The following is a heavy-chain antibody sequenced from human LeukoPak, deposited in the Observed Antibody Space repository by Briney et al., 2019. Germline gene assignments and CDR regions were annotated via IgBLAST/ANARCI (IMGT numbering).Heavy chain of an antibody. V-gene: IGHV1-69*05. J-gene: IGHJ4*02. Sequence: SSVKVSCKGSGCTFTIYAISWVRQAPGQGLEWMGGIIPIFGSANYAQKFQGRATITTDESTSTAYMELSSLRSEDTAVYYCARSESSLSEMATIGPLNFDYWGQGTLVTVSS. CDR2: IIPIFGSA. D-gene: IGHD5-24*01. CDR1: GCTFTIYA. CDR3: ARSESSLSEMATIGPLNFDY.